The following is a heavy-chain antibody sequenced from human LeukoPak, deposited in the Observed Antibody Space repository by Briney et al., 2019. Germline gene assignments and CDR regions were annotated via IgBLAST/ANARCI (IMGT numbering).Heavy chain of an antibody. CDR1: GFFFDEFA. D-gene: IGHD3-16*01. J-gene: IGHJ6*02. CDR2: ISGNGFTI. CDR3: VKASPTSTQGMDV. V-gene: IGHV3-9*01. Sequence: GRSLRLFCAASGFFFDEFAMHWVRQVQGKGLEWVSEISGNGFTIGYAESVKGRFTISRDNAKDSLYLQMDSLRPEDTALYYCVKASPTSTQGMDVWGQGTSVTVSS.